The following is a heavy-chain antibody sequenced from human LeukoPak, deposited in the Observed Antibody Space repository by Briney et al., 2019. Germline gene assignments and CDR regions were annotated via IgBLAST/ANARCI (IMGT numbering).Heavy chain of an antibody. CDR1: GFTFSSYE. Sequence: PGGSLRLSCAASGFTFSSYEMHWVRQAPGKGLEGVSYISSSDITIFYADSVKGQFTISRDNAKNSLYLQMNSLRAEDTGVYYCARDYGGSSSFDYWGQGTLVTVSS. J-gene: IGHJ4*02. CDR2: ISSSDITI. CDR3: ARDYGGSSSFDY. V-gene: IGHV3-48*03. D-gene: IGHD4-23*01.